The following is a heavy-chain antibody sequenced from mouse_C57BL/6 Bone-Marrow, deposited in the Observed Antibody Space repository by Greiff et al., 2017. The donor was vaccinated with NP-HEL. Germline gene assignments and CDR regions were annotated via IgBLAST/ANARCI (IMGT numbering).Heavy chain of an antibody. J-gene: IGHJ1*03. Sequence: QVQLQQPGAELVRPGTSVKLSCKASGYTFTSYWMHWVKQRPGQGLEWIGVIDPSDSYTNYNQKFKGKATLTVDTSYSTAYMQLSSMTSEDSAGYYCARERGATMALYWYFEVWGTGTTVTVSS. CDR1: GYTFTSYW. D-gene: IGHD2-1*01. CDR2: IDPSDSYT. V-gene: IGHV1-59*01. CDR3: ARERGATMALYWYFEV.